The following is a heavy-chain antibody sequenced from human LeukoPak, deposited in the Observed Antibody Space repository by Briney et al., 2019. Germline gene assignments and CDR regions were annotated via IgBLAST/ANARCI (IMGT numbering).Heavy chain of an antibody. Sequence: SSVTVSYKASGYTFNSYGISWVLLAPGHRREWMGWISAYNGNTNYAQKLQGRDTMTTDTSTSTAYMELRSLRSDDTDVYYCAREAARKGTDYWGQGTLVTVSS. V-gene: IGHV1-18*01. CDR2: ISAYNGNT. CDR1: GYTFNSYG. J-gene: IGHJ4*02. CDR3: AREAARKGTDY. D-gene: IGHD6-6*01.